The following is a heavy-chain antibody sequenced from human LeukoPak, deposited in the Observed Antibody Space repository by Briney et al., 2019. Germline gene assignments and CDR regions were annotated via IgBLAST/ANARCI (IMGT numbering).Heavy chain of an antibody. Sequence: PSETLSLTCTVSGYSISSGYYWGWIRQPPGKGLEWIGSIYYSGSTYYNPSLKSRVTISVDTSKNQFSLKLSSVTAADTAVYYCARSSGWYGPFDYWGQGTLVTVSS. CDR2: IYYSGST. D-gene: IGHD6-19*01. CDR1: GYSISSGYY. V-gene: IGHV4-38-2*02. CDR3: ARSSGWYGPFDY. J-gene: IGHJ4*02.